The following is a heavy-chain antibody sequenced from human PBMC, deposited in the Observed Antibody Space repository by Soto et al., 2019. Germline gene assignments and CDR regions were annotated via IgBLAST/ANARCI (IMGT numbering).Heavy chain of an antibody. V-gene: IGHV4-30-4*01. CDR1: GGSISSGDYY. J-gene: IGHJ4*02. Sequence: SETLSLTCTVSGGSISSGDYYWSWIRQPPGKGLEWIGYIYYSGSTYYNPSLKSRVTISVDTSKNQFSLKLSSVTAADTAVYYCAREVGEYSSSYYFDYWGQGTLVTVSS. CDR2: IYYSGST. D-gene: IGHD6-6*01. CDR3: AREVGEYSSSYYFDY.